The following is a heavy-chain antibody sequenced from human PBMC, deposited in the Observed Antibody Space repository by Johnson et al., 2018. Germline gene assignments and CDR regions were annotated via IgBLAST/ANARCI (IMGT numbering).Heavy chain of an antibody. CDR2: ISYDGSNN. CDR1: GFTFSSYG. CDR3: ARRRYEKTGNTRSFDY. J-gene: IGHJ4*02. Sequence: QVQLQESGGGVVQPGRSLRLSCAASGFTFSSYGMHWVRQAPGKGLEWVAVISYDGSNNYYADPMKGRFTISRENSKNTLYLPMNRLRAEETALYYCARRRYEKTGNTRSFDYWGQGALVTISA. D-gene: IGHD1/OR15-1a*01. V-gene: IGHV3-30*03.